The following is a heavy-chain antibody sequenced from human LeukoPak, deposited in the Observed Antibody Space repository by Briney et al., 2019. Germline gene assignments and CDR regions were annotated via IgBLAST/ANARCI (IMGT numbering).Heavy chain of an antibody. CDR3: AKDAYSSGWYEGWFDP. J-gene: IGHJ5*02. V-gene: IGHV3-23*01. D-gene: IGHD6-19*01. CDR2: ISGSGGST. Sequence: GGSLRLSCAASGFTFSSYAMSWVRQAPGKGLEWVSAISGSGGSTYYADSVKGRFTVSRDNSKNTLYLQMNSLRAEDTAVYYCAKDAYSSGWYEGWFDPWGQGTLVTVSS. CDR1: GFTFSSYA.